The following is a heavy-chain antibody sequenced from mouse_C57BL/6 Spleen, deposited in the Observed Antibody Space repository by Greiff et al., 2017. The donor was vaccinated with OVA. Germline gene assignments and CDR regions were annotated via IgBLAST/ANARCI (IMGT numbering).Heavy chain of an antibody. CDR1: GFTFSDYG. V-gene: IGHV5-17*01. CDR2: ISSGSSTI. J-gene: IGHJ4*01. CDR3: ARDTVVSMDY. Sequence: EVKLQESGGGLVKPGGSLKLSCAASGFTFSDYGMHWVRQAPEKGLEWVAYISSGSSTIYYADTVKGRFTISRDNAKNTLFLQMTSLRSEDTAMYYCARDTVVSMDYWGQGTSVTVSS. D-gene: IGHD1-1*01.